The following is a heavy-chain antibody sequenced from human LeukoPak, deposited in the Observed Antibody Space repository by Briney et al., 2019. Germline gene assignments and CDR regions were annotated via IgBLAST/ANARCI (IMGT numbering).Heavy chain of an antibody. CDR3: ARAGIGGSDFWSGYSTRPTYYFDY. Sequence: PSQTLSLTCTVSGGSISSGGYYWSWIRQPPGRGLEWIGYIYHSGSTYYNPSLKSRVTISVDRSKNQFSLKLSSVTAADTAVYYCARAGIGGSDFWSGYSTRPTYYFDYWGQGTLVTVSS. D-gene: IGHD3-3*01. V-gene: IGHV4-30-2*01. J-gene: IGHJ4*02. CDR2: IYHSGST. CDR1: GGSISSGGYY.